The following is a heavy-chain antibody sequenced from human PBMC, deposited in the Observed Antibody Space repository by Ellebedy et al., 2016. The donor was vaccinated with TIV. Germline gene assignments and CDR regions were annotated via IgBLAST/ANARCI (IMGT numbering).Heavy chain of an antibody. CDR1: GFTFSDYA. CDR2: ITNTAYTT. CDR3: AKDHRVGANGLTIDY. J-gene: IGHJ4*02. V-gene: IGHV3-23*01. D-gene: IGHD1-26*01. Sequence: GESLKISCAASGFTFSDYAMTWVRQVPGKGLEWVSGITNTAYTTFYTDSVKGRFTISRDNSKNTVYLQMDSLRAEDTAIYYCAKDHRVGANGLTIDYWGQGTLVTVSS.